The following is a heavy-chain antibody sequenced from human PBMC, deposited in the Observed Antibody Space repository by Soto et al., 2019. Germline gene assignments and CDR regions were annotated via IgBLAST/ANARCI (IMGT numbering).Heavy chain of an antibody. V-gene: IGHV2-5*02. Sequence: QITLKESGPPLVKPTQTLTLTCTFSGFSLSTSGEGVGWIRQPPGKALECLALIFWDDDKRYSPSLKSRLTTTKATSKNQVVLTMPNMDPVDTATYYCAHSNSKTPYSGLTWFDPWGQGTLVTVSS. D-gene: IGHD2-15*01. J-gene: IGHJ5*02. CDR3: AHSNSKTPYSGLTWFDP. CDR2: IFWDDDK. CDR1: GFSLSTSGEG.